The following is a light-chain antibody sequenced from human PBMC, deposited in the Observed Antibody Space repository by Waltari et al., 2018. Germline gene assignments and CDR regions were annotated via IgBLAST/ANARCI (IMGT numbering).Light chain of an antibody. Sequence: FVLTQPPSVSVSPAQTAKITCFADRLAQTYTSWYQQKSGQSPTVVIYRHTKRPPGIPDRFSGSNSGNTATLTISGTQTMDEADYYCQAWDSSNYWVFGGGTKLTVL. V-gene: IGLV3-1*01. J-gene: IGLJ3*02. CDR2: RHT. CDR3: QAWDSSNYWV. CDR1: RLAQTY.